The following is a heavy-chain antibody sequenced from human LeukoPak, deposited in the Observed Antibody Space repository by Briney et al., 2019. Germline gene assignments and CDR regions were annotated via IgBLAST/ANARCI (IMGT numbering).Heavy chain of an antibody. Sequence: SETLFLTCTVSGGSISSSSYYWGWLRQPPGRGLEWIGSIYYSGSTYYNPSLKSRVTISVDTSKNQFSLKLSSVTAADTAVYYCARGGRNVLRYFDWLFPALDYWGQGTLVTVSS. J-gene: IGHJ4*02. CDR3: ARGGRNVLRYFDWLFPALDY. D-gene: IGHD3-9*01. CDR2: IYYSGST. V-gene: IGHV4-39*07. CDR1: GGSISSSSYY.